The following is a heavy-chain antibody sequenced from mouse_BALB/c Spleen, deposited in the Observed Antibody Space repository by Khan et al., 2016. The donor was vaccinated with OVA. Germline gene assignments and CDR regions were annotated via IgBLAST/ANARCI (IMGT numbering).Heavy chain of an antibody. CDR3: ARGLRRYYYTMDY. Sequence: EVQLQESGGGLAQPGGSLKLSCAVSGFAFSRYWMSWVRQAPGKGLEWIGEINPDSSTINYTPSLKDKSIIYRDNANKTLYLKMSKVKSEDTALYYCARGLRRYYYTMDYWGQGTSVTVSS. CDR2: INPDSSTI. CDR1: GFAFSRYW. D-gene: IGHD2-2*01. V-gene: IGHV4-1*02. J-gene: IGHJ4*01.